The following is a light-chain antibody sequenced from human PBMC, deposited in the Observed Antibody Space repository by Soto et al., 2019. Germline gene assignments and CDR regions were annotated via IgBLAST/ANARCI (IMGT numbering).Light chain of an antibody. Sequence: DIQMTQSPSTLSASVVDRVTITCRASQIISSWLAWYQQKPGKAPNLLIYDASSLETGFTSRFSGSGSGTEFTLTISSLQPEDFATYYCQQYRTFGQGTKVDIK. J-gene: IGKJ1*01. CDR3: QQYRT. CDR2: DAS. CDR1: QIISSW. V-gene: IGKV1-5*01.